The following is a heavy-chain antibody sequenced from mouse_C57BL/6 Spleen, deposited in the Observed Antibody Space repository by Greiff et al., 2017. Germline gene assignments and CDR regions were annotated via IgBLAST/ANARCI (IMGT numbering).Heavy chain of an antibody. CDR1: GYAFSSYW. CDR2: IYPGDGDT. J-gene: IGHJ4*01. CDR3: ARWGDSNGAYYAMDY. Sequence: VQLKESGAELVKPGASVKISCKASGYAFSSYWMNWVKQRPGKGLEWIGQIYPGDGDTNYNGKFKGKATLTADKSSSTAYMQLSSLTSEDSAVYFCARWGDSNGAYYAMDYWGQGTSVTVSS. V-gene: IGHV1-80*01. D-gene: IGHD2-5*01.